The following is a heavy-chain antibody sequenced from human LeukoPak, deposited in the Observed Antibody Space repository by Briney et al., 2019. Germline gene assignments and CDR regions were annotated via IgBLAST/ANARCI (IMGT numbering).Heavy chain of an antibody. CDR1: GGSISAYY. V-gene: IGHV4-4*07. CDR3: ARDHTTYSMDV. Sequence: PSETLSLTCSVSGGSISAYYWSWVRHRAGKGLEGIGRIFPDGTTHYIASLKSRVNMSLDSSKTRFSLSLTSVTAADTAVYFCARDHTTYSMDVWGPGTTVIVS. J-gene: IGHJ6*02. D-gene: IGHD1-1*01. CDR2: IFPDGTT.